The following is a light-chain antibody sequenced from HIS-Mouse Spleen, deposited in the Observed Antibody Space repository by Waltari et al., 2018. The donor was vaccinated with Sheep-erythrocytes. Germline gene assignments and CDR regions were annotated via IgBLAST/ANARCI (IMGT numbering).Light chain of an antibody. V-gene: IGLV2-11*01. CDR3: CSYAGSYNHV. CDR2: DVS. Sequence: QSALTQPRSVSGSPGQSLTISCTGTSSDVRGYNYFSWYQQHPGKAPKLMIYDVSTRPSGVPDRFSGSKSGNTASLTISGLQAEDEADYYCCSYAGSYNHVFATGTKVTVL. CDR1: SSDVRGYNY. J-gene: IGLJ1*01.